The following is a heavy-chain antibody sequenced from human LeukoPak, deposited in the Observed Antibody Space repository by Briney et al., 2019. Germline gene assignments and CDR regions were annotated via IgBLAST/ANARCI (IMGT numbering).Heavy chain of an antibody. CDR1: GGSISSGSYY. Sequence: KPSQTLSLTCTVSGGSISSGSYYWGWIRQPGGKGLEWIGRIYTSGSTNCNPSLKSRVTISVDTSNNHFSLKLSSLTAADTSIYYCARGIESYGDYGYWGQGILVTVSS. J-gene: IGHJ4*02. D-gene: IGHD4-17*01. CDR3: ARGIESYGDYGY. V-gene: IGHV4-61*02. CDR2: IYTSGST.